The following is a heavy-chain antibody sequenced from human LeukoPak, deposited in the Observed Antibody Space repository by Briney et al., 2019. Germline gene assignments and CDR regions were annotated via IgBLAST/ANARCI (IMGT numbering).Heavy chain of an antibody. V-gene: IGHV1-69*01. CDR3: GVLFAPSEFNRIVGATTTDY. CDR2: IIPIFGTA. CDR1: GGTFSSYA. Sequence: ASVKVSCKASGGTFSSYAISWVRQAPGQGLEWMGGIIPIFGTANYAQKFQGRVTITADESTSTAYMELSSLRSEDTAVYYCGVLFAPSEFNRIVGATTTDYWGQGTLVTVSS. D-gene: IGHD1-26*01. J-gene: IGHJ4*02.